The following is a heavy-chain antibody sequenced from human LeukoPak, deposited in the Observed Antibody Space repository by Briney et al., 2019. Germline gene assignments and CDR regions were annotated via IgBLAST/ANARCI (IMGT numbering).Heavy chain of an antibody. CDR1: GGSISNSH. V-gene: IGHV4-59*01. Sequence: SETLSLTCSVSGGSISNSHWNWIRQPPGKGLEWIGYIYFTGSTNYNPSLKSRVSISLDTSKNQSYLKLSSVTAADTAVYYCARDVGATTSYFDYWGQGTLVTVSS. CDR2: IYFTGST. D-gene: IGHD1-26*01. CDR3: ARDVGATTSYFDY. J-gene: IGHJ4*02.